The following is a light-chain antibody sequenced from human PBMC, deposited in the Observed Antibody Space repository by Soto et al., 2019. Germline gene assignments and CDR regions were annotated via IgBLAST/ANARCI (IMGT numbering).Light chain of an antibody. CDR3: QSYDSSLSGSNWV. CDR1: SSNIGAGYD. Sequence: QSVLTQAPSVSGAPGQRVTISCTGGSSNIGAGYDVHWYQQCPGTAPKLLIYGNINRPSGVPDRFSGSKSGTSASLAITGLQAEDEADYFCQSYDSSLSGSNWVFGGGTQLTVL. CDR2: GNI. J-gene: IGLJ3*02. V-gene: IGLV1-40*01.